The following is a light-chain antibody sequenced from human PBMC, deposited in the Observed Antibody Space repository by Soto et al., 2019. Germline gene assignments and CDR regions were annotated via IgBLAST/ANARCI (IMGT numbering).Light chain of an antibody. V-gene: IGKV1-39*01. CDR2: AAS. Sequence: DIQMTQSPSSLSASVGDRVTITCRASQSIAIYLNWYQQKHGKAPELLIYAASSLQSGVPSRFSGSGSGTDFTLTISSLQPEDFATYFCQQGYSTPRTFGKGTKVDIK. CDR3: QQGYSTPRT. J-gene: IGKJ1*01. CDR1: QSIAIY.